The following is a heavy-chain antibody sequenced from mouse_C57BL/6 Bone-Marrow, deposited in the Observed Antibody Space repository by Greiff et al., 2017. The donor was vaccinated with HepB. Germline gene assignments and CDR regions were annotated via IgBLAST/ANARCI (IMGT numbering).Heavy chain of an antibody. V-gene: IGHV8-6*01. Sequence: QVTLKVSGPGILQPSQTLSLTCSFSGFSLSTFGMGVSWLRQPPGKDLEWLAHIYWDDDKHYNPSLKSQLRISKDTSNNQVFLKITTVDTVDTATYYCAPHYYGSPFGYWGQGTTLTVSS. CDR3: APHYYGSPFGY. J-gene: IGHJ2*01. D-gene: IGHD1-1*01. CDR1: GFSLSTFGMG. CDR2: IYWDDDK.